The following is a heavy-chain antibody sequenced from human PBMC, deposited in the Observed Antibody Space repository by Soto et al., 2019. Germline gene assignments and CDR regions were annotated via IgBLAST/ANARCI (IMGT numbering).Heavy chain of an antibody. CDR1: GGTFSSYA. J-gene: IGHJ6*02. CDR2: IIPIFGTA. D-gene: IGHD3-10*01. Sequence: QVQLVQSGAEVKKPGSSVKVSCKASGGTFSSYAISWVRQAPGQGLEWMGGIIPIFGTANYAQKFQGRVPITADESTSTAYMELSSLRSEDTAVYYCARNYYGSGSYYPDYYYGMDVWGQGTTVTVSS. CDR3: ARNYYGSGSYYPDYYYGMDV. V-gene: IGHV1-69*01.